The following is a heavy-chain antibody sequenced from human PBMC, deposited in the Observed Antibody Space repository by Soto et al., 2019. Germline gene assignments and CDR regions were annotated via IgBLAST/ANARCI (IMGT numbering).Heavy chain of an antibody. D-gene: IGHD3-3*02. J-gene: IGHJ5*02. CDR2: IYYNGDT. Sequence: SSETLSLTCTVSGGSISNYYWSWIRQPPWKGLEWIAYIYYNGDTRYNPSLKSRVTVSVDTSKNQFSLKLSSVTAADTAVYYCASPKIAFYNWFDPWGQGTLVTVSS. CDR1: GGSISNYY. V-gene: IGHV4-59*08. CDR3: ASPKIAFYNWFDP.